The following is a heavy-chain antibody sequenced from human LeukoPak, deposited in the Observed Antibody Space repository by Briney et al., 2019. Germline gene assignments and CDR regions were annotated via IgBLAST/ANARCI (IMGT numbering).Heavy chain of an antibody. V-gene: IGHV4-31*03. J-gene: IGHJ6*02. Sequence: PSETLSLTCTVSGGSISSGNYYWSWIRQHPGKGLEWIGYIYYSGRTYQNPSLKTRITMSIDTSKNQFSLRLSSVTAADTAVYYCARGHVGLAMDVWGQGTTVTVSS. CDR3: ARGHVGLAMDV. CDR1: GGSISSGNYY. CDR2: IYYSGRT. D-gene: IGHD3-16*01.